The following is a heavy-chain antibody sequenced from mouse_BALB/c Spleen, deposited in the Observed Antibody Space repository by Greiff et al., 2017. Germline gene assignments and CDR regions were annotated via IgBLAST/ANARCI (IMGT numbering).Heavy chain of an antibody. CDR3: ARQDTTVVATDY. Sequence: DVHLVESGGGLVQPGGSRKLSCAASGFTFSSFGMHWVRQAPEKGLEWVAYISSGSSTIYYADTVKGRFTISRDNPKNTLFLQMTSLRSEDTAMYYCARQDTTVVATDYWGQGTTLTVSS. V-gene: IGHV5-17*02. CDR1: GFTFSSFG. D-gene: IGHD1-1*01. J-gene: IGHJ2*01. CDR2: ISSGSSTI.